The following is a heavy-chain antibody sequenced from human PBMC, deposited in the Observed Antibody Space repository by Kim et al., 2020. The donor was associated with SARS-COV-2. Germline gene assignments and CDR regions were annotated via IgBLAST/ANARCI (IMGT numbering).Heavy chain of an antibody. CDR1: GFTFSDYY. V-gene: IGHV3-11*05. J-gene: IGHJ4*01. D-gene: IGHD6-13*01. Sequence: GGSLRLSCAASGFTFSDYYMSWIRQAPGKGLEWISYISHINSYTNYADSMKGRFTISRDNAKNSLHLQMNSLRAEDTAVYYCARVMLGSRSWYVLDYWG. CDR2: ISHINSYT. CDR3: ARVMLGSRSWYVLDY.